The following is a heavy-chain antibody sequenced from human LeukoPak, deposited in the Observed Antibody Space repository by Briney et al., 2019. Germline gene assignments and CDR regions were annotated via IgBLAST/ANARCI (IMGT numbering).Heavy chain of an antibody. CDR3: ARAGERYCSSTSCYATYYYYYYMDV. V-gene: IGHV3-23*01. CDR2: ISGGGDTT. J-gene: IGHJ6*03. CDR1: GFSFSSYT. Sequence: PGGSLRLSCSAPGFSFSSYTMTWVRQAPGKGPEWVSIISGGGDTTFYTDSVKGRFTISRDNSKNTLYLQMNSLRAEDTAVYYCARAGERYCSSTSCYATYYYYYYMDVWGKGTTVTVSS. D-gene: IGHD2-2*01.